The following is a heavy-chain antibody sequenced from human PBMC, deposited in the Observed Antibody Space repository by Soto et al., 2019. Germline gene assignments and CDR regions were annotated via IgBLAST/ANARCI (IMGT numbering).Heavy chain of an antibody. D-gene: IGHD4-17*01. CDR3: GREAYGDLGDY. J-gene: IGHJ4*02. CDR1: GDTFSTYT. Sequence: QVQLVQSEAEVKKPGSSVKVSCKASGDTFSTYTFTWVRQAPGQGLEWIGRVIPMPGLTNYAHRFRDRVTITADISTSTAHMELTSLRSEDTAVYYCGREAYGDLGDYWGQGTLVTVSS. V-gene: IGHV1-69*08. CDR2: VIPMPGLT.